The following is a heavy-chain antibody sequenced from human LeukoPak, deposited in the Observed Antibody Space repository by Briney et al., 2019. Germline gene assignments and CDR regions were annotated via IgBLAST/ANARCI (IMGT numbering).Heavy chain of an antibody. CDR1: GYTFTSYG. V-gene: IGHV1-18*01. Sequence: ASVKVSCKAPGYTFTSYGISWVRQAPGQGLEWMGWISAYNGNTNYAQKLQGRVTMTTDTSTSTAYMELRSLRSDDTAVYYCAREAKEYYDSSGYYYVFDYWGQGTLVTVSS. CDR3: AREAKEYYDSSGYYYVFDY. J-gene: IGHJ4*02. CDR2: ISAYNGNT. D-gene: IGHD3-22*01.